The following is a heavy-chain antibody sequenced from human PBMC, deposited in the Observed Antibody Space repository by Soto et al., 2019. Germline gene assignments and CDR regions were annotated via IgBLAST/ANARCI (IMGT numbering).Heavy chain of an antibody. D-gene: IGHD6-19*01. CDR3: ARYSVAGTRYVYWYFDL. J-gene: IGHJ2*01. CDR2: IIPIFGTA. Sequence: QVQLVQSGAEVKKPGSSVKVSCKASGGTFSSYAISWVRQAPGQGLEWLGGIIPIFGTANYAQKFQGRVTITADKSTSTAYMELSSLRSEDTAVYYCARYSVAGTRYVYWYFDLWGRGTLVTVSS. V-gene: IGHV1-69*06. CDR1: GGTFSSYA.